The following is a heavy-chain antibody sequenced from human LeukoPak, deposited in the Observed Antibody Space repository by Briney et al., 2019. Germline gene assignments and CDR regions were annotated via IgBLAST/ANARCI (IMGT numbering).Heavy chain of an antibody. CDR3: ARGAYSGGGDEDFDY. Sequence: VASVKVSCKASGYTFTSYGISWVRQAPGQGLEWMGWISAYNGNTNYAQKLQGRVTMTTDTSTSTAYMELRSLRSDDTAVYYCARGAYSGGGDEDFDYWGQGTLVTVSS. V-gene: IGHV1-18*01. CDR2: ISAYNGNT. J-gene: IGHJ4*02. D-gene: IGHD2-21*02. CDR1: GYTFTSYG.